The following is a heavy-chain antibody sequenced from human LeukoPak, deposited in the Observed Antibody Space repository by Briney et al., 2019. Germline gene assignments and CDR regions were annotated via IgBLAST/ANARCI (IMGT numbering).Heavy chain of an antibody. J-gene: IGHJ5*02. CDR3: AKMIGGSGSYEDWFDP. D-gene: IGHD3-10*01. CDR2: ISGSGGST. Sequence: QTGGSLRLSCAASGFTFSSYAMSWVRQAPGKGLEWVSAISGSGGSTYYADSVKGRFTISRDNSKNTLYLQMNSLRAEDTAVYYCAKMIGGSGSYEDWFDPWGQGTLVTVSS. CDR1: GFTFSSYA. V-gene: IGHV3-23*01.